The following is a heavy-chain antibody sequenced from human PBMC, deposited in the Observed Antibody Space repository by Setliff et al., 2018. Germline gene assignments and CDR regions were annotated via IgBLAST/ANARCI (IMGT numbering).Heavy chain of an antibody. CDR3: ATGPDIGEFGGNYFNY. Sequence: ASVKVSCKASGGTFSRYAISWVRQAPGQGLEWMGGSIPMYRTTKYAQKFQGRVTITTDESTTPAYMELSSLRSEDTAFYYCATGPDIGEFGGNYFNYWGQGTLVTVSS. J-gene: IGHJ4*02. V-gene: IGHV1-69*05. CDR2: SIPMYRTT. D-gene: IGHD2-15*01. CDR1: GGTFSRYA.